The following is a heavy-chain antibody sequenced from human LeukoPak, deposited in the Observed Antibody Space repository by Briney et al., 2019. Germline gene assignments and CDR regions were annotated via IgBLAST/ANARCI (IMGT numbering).Heavy chain of an antibody. CDR2: IKQVGSEK. J-gene: IGHJ4*02. CDR3: ARGIGYGDYVDY. Sequence: GGSLRLSCAASGFPFSSYWMSWVRQAPGKGLEWVANIKQVGSEKYYVDSVKGRFTISRDNAKNSLYLQMNSLRAEDTAVYYCARGIGYGDYVDYWGQGTLVTVSS. D-gene: IGHD4-17*01. V-gene: IGHV3-7*01. CDR1: GFPFSSYW.